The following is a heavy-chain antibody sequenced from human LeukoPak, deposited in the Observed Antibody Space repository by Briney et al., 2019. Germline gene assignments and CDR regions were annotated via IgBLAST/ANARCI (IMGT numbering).Heavy chain of an antibody. CDR3: ARETTPRYDSSGYRPPLFDY. D-gene: IGHD3-22*01. CDR2: ISAYNGNV. J-gene: IGHJ4*02. Sequence: ASVKVSCKSSGYTFTSYGISWVRQAPGQGLEWMRWISAYNGNVNYAQKLQGRVTMTTDTSTSTAYMELRSLRSDDTAVYYCARETTPRYDSSGYRPPLFDYWGQGTLVTVSS. V-gene: IGHV1-18*01. CDR1: GYTFTSYG.